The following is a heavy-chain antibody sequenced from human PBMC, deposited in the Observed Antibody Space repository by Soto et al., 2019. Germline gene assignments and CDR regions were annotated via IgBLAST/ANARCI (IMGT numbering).Heavy chain of an antibody. Sequence: QVQLQESGPGLVKPSETLSLTCTVSGDSVSSGSYFWSWIRQPPGKGLEWIGYVYYSGTISYNPSLKSRDTISVDTSKNQLSVMLSSVTDADMAVYYCASIGGSYDSGGSPLDSWGQGTLVTVSS. CDR3: ASIGGSYDSGGSPLDS. D-gene: IGHD3-22*01. CDR1: GDSVSSGSYF. V-gene: IGHV4-61*01. CDR2: VYYSGTI. J-gene: IGHJ4*02.